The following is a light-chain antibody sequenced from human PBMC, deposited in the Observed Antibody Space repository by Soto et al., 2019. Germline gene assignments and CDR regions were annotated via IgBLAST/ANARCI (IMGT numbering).Light chain of an antibody. Sequence: EIVMTQSPATLSVSPGERATLSCRASQSVSSNLAWYQQKPGQAPRLLIYGASTRATGIPARFSGSGSGTEFTLTISSLQSEDFAVYYCQQYNNWPPVPFGQGPKVKIK. CDR1: QSVSSN. CDR3: QQYNNWPPVP. CDR2: GAS. V-gene: IGKV3-15*01. J-gene: IGKJ1*01.